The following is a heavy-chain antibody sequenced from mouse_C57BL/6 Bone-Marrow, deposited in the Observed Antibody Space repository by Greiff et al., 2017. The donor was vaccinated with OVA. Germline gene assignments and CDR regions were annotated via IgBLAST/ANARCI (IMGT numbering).Heavy chain of an antibody. J-gene: IGHJ3*01. CDR3: ARFRNWEGFAY. CDR2: IDPSDSYT. V-gene: IGHV1-50*01. CDR1: GYTFTSYW. Sequence: VQLQQPGAELVKPGASVKLSCKASGYTFTSYWMQWVKQRPGQGLEWIGEIDPSDSYTNYNQKFKGKATLTVDTSSSTAYMQLSSLTSEDSAVYYCARFRNWEGFAYWGQGTLVTVSA. D-gene: IGHD4-1*01.